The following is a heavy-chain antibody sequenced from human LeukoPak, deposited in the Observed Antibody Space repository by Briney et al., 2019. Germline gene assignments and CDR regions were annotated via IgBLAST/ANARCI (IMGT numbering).Heavy chain of an antibody. D-gene: IGHD4/OR15-4a*01. CDR3: AKVLPLTFYYTDV. CDR2: IRFDGGDK. CDR1: GVTFVTYG. J-gene: IGHJ6*03. V-gene: IGHV3-30*02. Sequence: PGGSLRPSCVASGVTFVTYGLHWVRQAPGKGLEWVAFIRFDGGDKSYADSVKGRFTISIDNSKNTLYLQMNSLRVEDTAIYYCAKVLPLTFYYTDVWGKGTTVTVSS.